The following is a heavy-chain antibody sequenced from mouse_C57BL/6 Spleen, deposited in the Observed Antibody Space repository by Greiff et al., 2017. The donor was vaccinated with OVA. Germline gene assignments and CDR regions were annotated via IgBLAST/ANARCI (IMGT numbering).Heavy chain of an antibody. V-gene: IGHV5-17*01. Sequence: EVKLVESGGGLVKPGGSLNLSCAASGFTFSDYGMHWVRQAPEKGLEWVAYISSGSSTIYYADTVKGRFTISRDNAKNTLFLQMTSLRSEDTAMYYCARNAYYYGSYWYFDVWGTGTTVTVSS. CDR3: ARNAYYYGSYWYFDV. CDR2: ISSGSSTI. CDR1: GFTFSDYG. J-gene: IGHJ1*03. D-gene: IGHD1-1*01.